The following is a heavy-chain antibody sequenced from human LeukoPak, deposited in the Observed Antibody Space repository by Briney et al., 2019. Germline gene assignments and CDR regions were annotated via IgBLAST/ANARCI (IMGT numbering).Heavy chain of an antibody. CDR3: ARRQDYYYGMDV. J-gene: IGHJ6*02. V-gene: IGHV3-53*01. CDR2: IYSGGST. CDR1: GFTVSSNY. Sequence: GGSLRLSCAASGFTVSSNYMSWVRQAPGKGLEWVSVIYSGGSTYYADSVKGRFTVSRDNSKNTLYLQMNSLRAEDTAVYYCARRQDYYYGMDVWGQGTTVTVSS.